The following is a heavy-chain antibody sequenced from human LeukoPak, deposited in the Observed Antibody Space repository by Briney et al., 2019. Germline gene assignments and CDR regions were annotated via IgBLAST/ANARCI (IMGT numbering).Heavy chain of an antibody. J-gene: IGHJ3*02. D-gene: IGHD3-22*01. V-gene: IGHV7-4-1*02. Sequence: GASVKVSCKASGYTFTSYYMHWVRQAPGQGLEWMGWINTNTGNPTYAQGFTGRFVFSLDTSVSTAYLQISSLKAEDTAVYYCARCGYYDSSGHQGTPRDAFDIWGQGTMVTVSS. CDR1: GYTFTSYY. CDR2: INTNTGNP. CDR3: ARCGYYDSSGHQGTPRDAFDI.